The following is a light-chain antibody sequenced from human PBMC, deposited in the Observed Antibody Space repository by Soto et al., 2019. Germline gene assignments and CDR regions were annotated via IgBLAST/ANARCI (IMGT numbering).Light chain of an antibody. Sequence: DLQMTQSPPSLSAYVGDRVTVTCRANHDIGKSLAWYQQRPGKSPRLLIYDASTWQSGVTPRFSGSGSGTDFTLVISSLRPEDVATYYCQKYNSAPLTFGGGTKVEVK. CDR1: HDIGKS. V-gene: IGKV1-27*01. CDR2: DAS. J-gene: IGKJ4*01. CDR3: QKYNSAPLT.